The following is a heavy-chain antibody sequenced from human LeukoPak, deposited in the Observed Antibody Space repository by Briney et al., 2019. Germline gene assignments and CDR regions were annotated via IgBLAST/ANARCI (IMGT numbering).Heavy chain of an antibody. CDR3: ARDPLYSGYDFAY. D-gene: IGHD5-12*01. V-gene: IGHV3-53*01. CDR1: GFTVSSNY. CDR2: IYSGGST. Sequence: PGGSLRLSCAASGFTVSSNYMSWVRQAPGKGLEWVSVIYSGGSTYYADSVKGRFTISRDNSKNTLYLQMNSLRAEDTAAYYCARDPLYSGYDFAYWGQGTLVTVSS. J-gene: IGHJ4*02.